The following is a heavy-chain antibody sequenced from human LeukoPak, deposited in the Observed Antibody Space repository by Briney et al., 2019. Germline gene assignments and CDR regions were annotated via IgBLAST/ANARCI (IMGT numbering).Heavy chain of an antibody. J-gene: IGHJ4*02. V-gene: IGHV4-59*01. CDR1: GGSISSDY. CDR2: FYYSGST. Sequence: SETLSLTCTVSGGSISSDYWSWIRQPPGKGLEWIGYFYYSGSTNYNPSLKSRVTISLDTSKNQFSLKLSSVTAADTAVYYCARGGPLDFDYWGQGTLVTVSS. D-gene: IGHD1-26*01. CDR3: ARGGPLDFDY.